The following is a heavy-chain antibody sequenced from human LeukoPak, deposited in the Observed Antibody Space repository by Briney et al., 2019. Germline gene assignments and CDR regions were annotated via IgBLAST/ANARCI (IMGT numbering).Heavy chain of an antibody. V-gene: IGHV3-23*01. J-gene: IGHJ4*02. CDR1: GFSFINYA. CDR2: ITSSGDST. CDR3: AKSGSYWDY. D-gene: IGHD1-26*01. Sequence: GGSLRLSCAASGFSFINYAMSWVRQAPGKGLEWLSAITSSGDSTYYADSVKGRFTISRDNSKNTLYMQMNSLRAEDTAVYYCAKSGSYWDYWGQGILATVSS.